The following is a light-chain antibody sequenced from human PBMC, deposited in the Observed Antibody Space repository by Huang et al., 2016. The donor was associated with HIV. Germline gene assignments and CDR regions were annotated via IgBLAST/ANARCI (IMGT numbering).Light chain of an antibody. J-gene: IGKJ1*01. CDR3: QQYNNWPRT. CDR2: GAS. CDR1: QSISAN. V-gene: IGKV3-15*01. Sequence: EIVMTQSPATLSVSPGDRATLSCRTSQSISANLAWYQRTPGQAPRLLIYGASTRAPGIPARFSGSGSGTEFTLTISSLQSEDFAVYYCQQYNNWPRTFGQGTKVEIK.